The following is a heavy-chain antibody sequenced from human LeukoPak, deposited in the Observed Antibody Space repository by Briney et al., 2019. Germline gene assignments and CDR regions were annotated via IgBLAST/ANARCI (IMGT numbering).Heavy chain of an antibody. CDR2: IYSSGST. V-gene: IGHV4-30-4*01. CDR3: ARDGNAMVRGYAFEI. D-gene: IGHD3-10*01. CDR1: GDSISSGDYD. Sequence: SETLSLTCSVSGDSISSGDYDWSWIRQPPGKGLEWIGYIYSSGSTYYNPSPKSRVTISVDTSKNQFSLKLSSVTAADTAVYYCARDGNAMVRGYAFEIWGQGTMVTVSS. J-gene: IGHJ3*02.